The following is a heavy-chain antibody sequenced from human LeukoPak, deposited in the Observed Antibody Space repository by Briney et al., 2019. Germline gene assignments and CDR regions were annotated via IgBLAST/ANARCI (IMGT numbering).Heavy chain of an antibody. Sequence: PSETLSLTCAVSGGSISSSNWWSWVRQPPGKGLEWIGEIYHSGSTNYNPSLKSRVTISVDKSKNQFSLKLSSVTAADTAVYYCAKDEYRYGGRTHPYYFDSWGQGTLVTVSS. J-gene: IGHJ4*02. V-gene: IGHV4-4*02. CDR1: GGSISSSNW. CDR2: IYHSGST. CDR3: AKDEYRYGGRTHPYYFDS. D-gene: IGHD5-18*01.